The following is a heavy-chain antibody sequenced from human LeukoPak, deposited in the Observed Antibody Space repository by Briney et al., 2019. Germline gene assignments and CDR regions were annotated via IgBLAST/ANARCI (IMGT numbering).Heavy chain of an antibody. J-gene: IGHJ4*02. CDR2: INPNSGGT. CDR3: ARDDCSGGSCYWLDY. V-gene: IGHV1-2*02. D-gene: IGHD2-15*01. Sequence: ASVKVSCKASGYTFTGYYMHWVRQAPGQGLGWMGWINPNSGGTNYAQKFQGRVTMTRDTSISTAYMELSRLRSDDTAVYYCARDDCSGGSCYWLDYWGQGTLVTVSS. CDR1: GYTFTGYY.